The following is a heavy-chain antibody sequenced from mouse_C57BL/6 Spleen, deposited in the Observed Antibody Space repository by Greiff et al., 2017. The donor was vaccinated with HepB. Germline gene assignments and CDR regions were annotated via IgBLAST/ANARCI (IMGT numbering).Heavy chain of an antibody. CDR3: ARGYDYDGSWFAY. CDR2: IDPSDSYT. D-gene: IGHD2-4*01. Sequence: VKLQQPGAELVMPGASVKLSCKASGYTFTSYWMHWVKQRPGQGLEWIGEIDPSDSYTNYNQKFKGKSTLTVDKSSSTAYMQLSSLTSEDSAVYYCARGYDYDGSWFAYWGQGTLVTVSA. V-gene: IGHV1-69*01. J-gene: IGHJ3*01. CDR1: GYTFTSYW.